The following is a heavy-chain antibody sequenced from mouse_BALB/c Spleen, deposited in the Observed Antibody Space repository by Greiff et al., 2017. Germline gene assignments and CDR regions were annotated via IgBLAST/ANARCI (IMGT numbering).Heavy chain of an antibody. CDR2: IYPYNGGT. V-gene: IGHV1S29*02. J-gene: IGHJ3*01. D-gene: IGHD2-14*01. CDR1: GYTFTDYN. CDR3: ARNNYRYDARFAY. Sequence: EVKLQESGPELVKPGASVKISCKASGYTFTDYNMHWVKQSHGKSLEWIGYIYPYNGGTGYNQKFKSKATLTVDNSSSTAYMELRSLTSEDSAVYYCARNNYRYDARFAYWGQGTLVTVSA.